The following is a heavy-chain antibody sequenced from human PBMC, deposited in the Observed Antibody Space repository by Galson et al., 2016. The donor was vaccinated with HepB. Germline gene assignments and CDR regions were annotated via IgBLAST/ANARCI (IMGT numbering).Heavy chain of an antibody. CDR3: ARVGYNYGSGSYYNGDDWYFDL. CDR1: EFTFSTYA. D-gene: IGHD3-10*01. V-gene: IGHV3-30*04. Sequence: SLRLSCAASEFTFSTYAIHWVRQAPGKGLEWVAVISYDGSNKYFADSVKGRFTISRDNSENTLYLQMNSLRAEDTAVYYCARVGYNYGSGSYYNGDDWYFDLWGRGTLVIASS. CDR2: ISYDGSNK. J-gene: IGHJ2*01.